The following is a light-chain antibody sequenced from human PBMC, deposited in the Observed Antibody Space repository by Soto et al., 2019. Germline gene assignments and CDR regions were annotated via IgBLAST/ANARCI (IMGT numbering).Light chain of an antibody. Sequence: EIVMTQSPATLSVSPGERATLSCRASQSVTSNLAWYQQKAGRTPRLLIYGASTRATGIPARFSGSGSGTEFTLTISSLQSEDFAVYYCQQYNDWPRTFGQGTRLEIK. CDR3: QQYNDWPRT. V-gene: IGKV3-15*01. CDR1: QSVTSN. CDR2: GAS. J-gene: IGKJ5*01.